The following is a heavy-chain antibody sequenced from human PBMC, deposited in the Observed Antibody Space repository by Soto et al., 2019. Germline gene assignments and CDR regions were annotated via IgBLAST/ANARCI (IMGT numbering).Heavy chain of an antibody. Sequence: QITLKESGPTLVKPTQTLTLTCTFSGFSLSTSGVAVGWIRQPPGKALEWLALIYWDDDKRYSPSLKSRLTIAKYTSQNLVVLTMTNMDPVDTSTYYCAHIPIVVSGTRGFGWFAPWGQGTLVTVSS. V-gene: IGHV2-5*02. CDR1: GFSLSTSGVA. CDR3: AHIPIVVSGTRGFGWFAP. D-gene: IGHD6-19*01. J-gene: IGHJ5*02. CDR2: IYWDDDK.